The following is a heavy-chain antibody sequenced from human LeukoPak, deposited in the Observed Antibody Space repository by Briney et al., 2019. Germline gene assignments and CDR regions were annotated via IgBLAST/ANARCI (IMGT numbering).Heavy chain of an antibody. CDR3: VRHGEGRAFDS. D-gene: IGHD3-10*01. CDR1: GFIVSNNF. Sequence: GGSLRLSSPAAGFIVSNNFLSWVRHAPGKGLEWVSVIYSGGGTIYADSVKGRFTISRDNSKNMVFLQMDSLRAEDTAVYYCVRHGEGRAFDSWGQGTMVTISS. J-gene: IGHJ3*01. CDR2: IYSGGGT. V-gene: IGHV3-66*04.